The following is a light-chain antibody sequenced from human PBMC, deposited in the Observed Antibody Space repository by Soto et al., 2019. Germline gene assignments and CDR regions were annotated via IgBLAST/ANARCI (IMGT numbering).Light chain of an antibody. Sequence: QSVLTQPASVSGSPRQSITISCTGASSDVGGYTYVSWYQQHPGKAPKLMIYEVNNRPSGVSNRFSGSKSGNTASLTISGLQADDEADYYCCSYAGNYTVFGGGTKVTVL. CDR3: CSYAGNYTV. V-gene: IGLV2-14*01. CDR2: EVN. CDR1: SSDVGGYTY. J-gene: IGLJ2*01.